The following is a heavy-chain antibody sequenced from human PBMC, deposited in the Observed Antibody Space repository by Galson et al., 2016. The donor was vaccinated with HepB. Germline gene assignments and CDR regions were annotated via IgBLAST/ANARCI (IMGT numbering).Heavy chain of an antibody. CDR1: GFAFSTFG. CDR2: LSYDGNDR. Sequence: SLRLSCAASGFAFSTFGMHWVRHAPGKGLEWVAGLSYDGNDRYYSDSVKGRFTISRDNSKNTLSLDMSGLRPEDAAVYYCAKDGGSSSTYPFDHWGLGTLVVVSS. D-gene: IGHD1-26*01. J-gene: IGHJ4*02. V-gene: IGHV3-30*18. CDR3: AKDGGSSSTYPFDH.